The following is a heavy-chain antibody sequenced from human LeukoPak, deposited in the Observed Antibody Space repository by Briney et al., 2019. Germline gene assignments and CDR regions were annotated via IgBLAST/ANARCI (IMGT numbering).Heavy chain of an antibody. V-gene: IGHV1-18*01. CDR3: ARSAGPELRLYYYYGMDV. CDR2: ISAYNGNT. Sequence: SVKVSCKASGYTFTSYGISWVRQAPGQGLEWMGWISAYNGNTNYAQKLQGRVTMTTDTSTSTAYMELRSLRSDDTAVYYCARSAGPELRLYYYYGMDVWGQGTTVTVSS. J-gene: IGHJ6*02. D-gene: IGHD1-7*01. CDR1: GYTFTSYG.